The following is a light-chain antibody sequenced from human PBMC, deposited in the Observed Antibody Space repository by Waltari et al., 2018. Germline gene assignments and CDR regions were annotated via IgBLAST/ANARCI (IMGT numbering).Light chain of an antibody. CDR3: QQYNTYSS. CDR2: KAS. J-gene: IGKJ2*03. Sequence: DIQMTQSPSTLSASVGDTIPITCRDSQSISNYLAWYQQKPGKAPKLLIYKASSSGSGVPSRFSGSGSGTEFTLTISSLQPDDFATYYCQQYNTYSSFGQGTKLEIK. CDR1: QSISNY. V-gene: IGKV1-5*03.